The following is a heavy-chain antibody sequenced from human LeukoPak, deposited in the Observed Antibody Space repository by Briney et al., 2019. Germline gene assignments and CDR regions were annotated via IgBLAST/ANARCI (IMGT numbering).Heavy chain of an antibody. D-gene: IGHD1-1*01. V-gene: IGHV4-59*01. Sequence: PSETLSLTCSVSDDSITMYYWTWIRQPPWKGLEWIGYVDHTGSTNFNPSLNGRVSISRDTTKNLFSLRLRSVTAADTAVYFCARGRVSSSTWYSTYYYYFYMDVWGKGTTVTVSS. CDR2: VDHTGST. CDR3: ARGRVSSSTWYSTYYYYFYMDV. J-gene: IGHJ6*03. CDR1: DDSITMYY.